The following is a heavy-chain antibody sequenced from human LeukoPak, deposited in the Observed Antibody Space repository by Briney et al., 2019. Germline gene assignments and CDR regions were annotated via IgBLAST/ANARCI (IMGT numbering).Heavy chain of an antibody. J-gene: IGHJ1*01. Sequence: ASVKVSCKASGYTFTSYGISWVRQAPGQGLEWMGWISAYNGNTNYAQKLQGRVTMTTDTSTSTAYMELRSLRSDDTAVYYCVRDGDIVVVPAASRGYFQHWGQGTLVTVSS. CDR2: ISAYNGNT. D-gene: IGHD2-2*01. V-gene: IGHV1-18*01. CDR1: GYTFTSYG. CDR3: VRDGDIVVVPAASRGYFQH.